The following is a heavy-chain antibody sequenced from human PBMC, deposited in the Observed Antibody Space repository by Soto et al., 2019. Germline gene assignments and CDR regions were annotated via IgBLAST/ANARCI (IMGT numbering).Heavy chain of an antibody. Sequence: EVQLVDSGGGFVQPGGSLRLSCAASGFTFDTFSMNWIRQAPGKGLEWVSYISGRSTVIYYADSVKCRVTISRDNAKNSLYLQMNSLRDEDSAVYYCARVRSGSYYYLDYLGQGALVTVSS. J-gene: IGHJ4*02. CDR1: GFTFDTFS. V-gene: IGHV3-48*02. CDR3: ARVRSGSYYYLDY. D-gene: IGHD1-26*01. CDR2: ISGRSTVI.